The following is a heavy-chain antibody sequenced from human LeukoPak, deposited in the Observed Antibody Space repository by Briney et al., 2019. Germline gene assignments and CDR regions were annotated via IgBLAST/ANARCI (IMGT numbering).Heavy chain of an antibody. CDR1: GGSFSGYY. J-gene: IGHJ5*02. D-gene: IGHD2-2*02. V-gene: IGHV4-34*01. CDR3: ARRPPKGYCSSTSCYIVFDP. Sequence: KPSETLSLTCAVYGGSFSGYYWSWIRQPPGKGLEWIGEINHSGSTNYNPSLKSRVTISVDTSKNQFSLKLSSVTAADTAVYYCARRPPKGYCSSTSCYIVFDPWGQGTLVTVSS. CDR2: INHSGST.